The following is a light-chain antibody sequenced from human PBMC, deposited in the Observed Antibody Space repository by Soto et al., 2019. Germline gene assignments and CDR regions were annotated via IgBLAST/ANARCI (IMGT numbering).Light chain of an antibody. V-gene: IGKV4-1*01. CDR2: WAS. J-gene: IGKJ1*01. CDR1: RSVLYSSKKKNY. CDR3: QQYYDFPHT. Sequence: DIVMTQSPDSLAVSLGERATINCKSSRSVLYSSKKKNYLAWYQQKAGQPPKLLIYWASTREFGVPDRFSGSGSGTDFTLTISSLQAEDAAVYDCQQYYDFPHTFGRGTKLEVK.